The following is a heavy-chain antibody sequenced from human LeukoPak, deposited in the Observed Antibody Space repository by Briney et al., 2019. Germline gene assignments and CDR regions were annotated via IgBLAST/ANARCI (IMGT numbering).Heavy chain of an antibody. D-gene: IGHD6-19*01. V-gene: IGHV3-7*03. CDR1: GFTFRDFW. J-gene: IGHJ4*02. Sequence: GGSLRLSCAASGFTFRDFWMSWVRQAPGKGLEWVANIKQDGSEKYYVDSVKGRFTISRDNAKNSLYLQMNSLRAEDTAVYYCARDSSWAHSSGWYYFDYWGQGTLVTVSS. CDR3: ARDSSWAHSSGWYYFDY. CDR2: IKQDGSEK.